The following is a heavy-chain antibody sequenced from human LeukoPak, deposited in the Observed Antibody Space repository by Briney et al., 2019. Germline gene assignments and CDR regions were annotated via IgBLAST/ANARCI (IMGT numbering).Heavy chain of an antibody. D-gene: IGHD3-10*02. CDR2: IYYSGST. V-gene: IGHV4-59*01. J-gene: IGHJ6*02. CDR1: GGSISSYY. CDR3: ARGHVREGYSYGMDV. Sequence: SETLSLTCTVSGGSISSYYWSWIRQPPGKGLEWIGYIYYSGSTNYNPSLKSRVTVSVDTSKNQFSLKLSSVTAADTAVYYCARGHVREGYSYGMDVWGQGTTVTVSS.